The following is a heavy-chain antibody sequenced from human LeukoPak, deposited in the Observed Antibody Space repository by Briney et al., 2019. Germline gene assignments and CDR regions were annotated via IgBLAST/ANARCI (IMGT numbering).Heavy chain of an antibody. D-gene: IGHD1-26*01. Sequence: PSGTLSLTCAVSGGSISSSNWWSWVRQPPGKGLEWIGEIYHSGSTNYNPSLKSRVTISVDTSKNQFSLKLSSVTAADTAVYYCARDEGEPAAFDIWGQGTMVTVSS. V-gene: IGHV4-4*02. J-gene: IGHJ3*02. CDR2: IYHSGST. CDR3: ARDEGEPAAFDI. CDR1: GGSISSSNW.